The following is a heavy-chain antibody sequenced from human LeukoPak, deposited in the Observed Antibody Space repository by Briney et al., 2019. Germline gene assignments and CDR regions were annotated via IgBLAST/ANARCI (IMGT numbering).Heavy chain of an antibody. Sequence: GGSLRLSCAASGFTFSSYAMSWVRQAPGKGLEWVSAISGSGSPTYYVDSVKGRFTISRDNSKNTLYLQMNSLRAEDTAVYYCARYRDGYNLDYWGQGTLVTVSS. CDR3: ARYRDGYNLDY. CDR2: ISGSGSPT. V-gene: IGHV3-23*01. CDR1: GFTFSSYA. D-gene: IGHD5-24*01. J-gene: IGHJ4*02.